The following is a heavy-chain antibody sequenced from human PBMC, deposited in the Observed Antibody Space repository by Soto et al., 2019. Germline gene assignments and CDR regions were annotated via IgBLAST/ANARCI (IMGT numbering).Heavy chain of an antibody. CDR2: IVVGSGNT. CDR3: AADLGYYYDRRGSRVFDY. D-gene: IGHD3-22*01. V-gene: IGHV1-58*01. Sequence: SVKVSCKASGFTFTSSAVQWVRQARGQRLEWIGWIVVGSGNTNYAQKFQERVTITRDMSTSTAYMELSSLRSEDTAVYYCAADLGYYYDRRGSRVFDYWGQGTLVTVSS. J-gene: IGHJ4*02. CDR1: GFTFTSSA.